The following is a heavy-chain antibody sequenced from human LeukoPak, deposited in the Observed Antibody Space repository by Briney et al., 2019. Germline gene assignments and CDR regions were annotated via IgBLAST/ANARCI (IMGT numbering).Heavy chain of an antibody. J-gene: IGHJ4*02. CDR3: AREDEQQLVPARVFDY. CDR1: GGSISSSSYY. CDR2: IYYSGST. D-gene: IGHD6-13*01. Sequence: KPSETLSLTCTVSGGSISSSSYYWGWIRQPPGKGLEWIGSIYYSGSTYYNPSLKSRVTISVDKSKNQFSLKLSSVTAADTAVYYCAREDEQQLVPARVFDYWGQGTLVTVSS. V-gene: IGHV4-39*07.